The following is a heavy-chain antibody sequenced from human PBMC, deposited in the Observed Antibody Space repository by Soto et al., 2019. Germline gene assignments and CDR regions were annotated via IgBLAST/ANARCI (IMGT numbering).Heavy chain of an antibody. CDR2: IIPIFGTA. CDR1: GGTFSSYA. CDR3: ARGLARQVYYCMDV. V-gene: IGHV1-69*13. J-gene: IGHJ6*02. Sequence: ASVKVSCKASGGTFSSYAISWVRQAPGQGLEWMGGIIPIFGTANYAQKFQGRVTITADESTSTAYMELSSLRSEDTAVYYCARGLARQVYYCMDVWGQGTTVTVSS.